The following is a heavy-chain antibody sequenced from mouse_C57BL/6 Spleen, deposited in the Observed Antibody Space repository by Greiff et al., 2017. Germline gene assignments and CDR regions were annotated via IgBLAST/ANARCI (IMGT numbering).Heavy chain of an antibody. J-gene: IGHJ4*01. Sequence: VQLQQSGPELVKPGASVKISCKASGYAFSSSWMNWVKQRPGKGLEWIGRIYPADGDTNYNGKFKGKATLTADKSSSTAYMQLSSLTSEDAAVYFCARAGIYYDCLYAMDDWGQGTSVTVSS. V-gene: IGHV1-82*01. CDR3: ARAGIYYDCLYAMDD. D-gene: IGHD2-4*01. CDR1: GYAFSSSW. CDR2: IYPADGDT.